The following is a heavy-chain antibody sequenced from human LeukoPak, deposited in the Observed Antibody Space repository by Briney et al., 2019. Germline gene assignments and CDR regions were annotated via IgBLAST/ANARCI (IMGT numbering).Heavy chain of an antibody. V-gene: IGHV3-7*05. D-gene: IGHD6-13*01. CDR2: IKQDGSEK. CDR1: GFTFSSNW. CDR3: ARQRDSSWTYGMDV. J-gene: IGHJ6*02. Sequence: GGSLRLSCVVSGFTFSSNWMNWVRQAPGKGLEWVANIKQDGSEKYYVDSVKGRFTISRDNAKNSLYLQMNSLRAEDTAVYYCARQRDSSWTYGMDVWGQGTTVTVS.